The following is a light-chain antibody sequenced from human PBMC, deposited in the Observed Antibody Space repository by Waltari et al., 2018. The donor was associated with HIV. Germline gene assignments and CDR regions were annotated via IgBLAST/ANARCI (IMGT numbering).Light chain of an antibody. J-gene: IGLJ1*01. CDR3: SSYTGSDTLLGV. V-gene: IGLV2-14*01. CDR1: SSDVGAYNY. CDR2: DVN. Sequence: QSALTQPASVSGSPGQSISISCTGTSSDVGAYNYVSWYQQHPGQAPKLIIYDVNYRPSGISSRFSGSNSCNTASLTISGLQAEDEADYYCSSYTGSDTLLGVFGTGTKVTVL.